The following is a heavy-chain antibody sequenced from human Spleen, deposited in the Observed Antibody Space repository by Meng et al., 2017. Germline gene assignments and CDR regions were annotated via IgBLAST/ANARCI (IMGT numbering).Heavy chain of an antibody. Sequence: QVQLQESGPGLVEPSQTLSLTCTVSGGSISSGGYYWSWIRQHPGKGLEWIGYIYYSGSTYYNPSLKSRLTISVDTSKNQFSLKLSSVTAADSAVYYCARTPLNYDILTGSPDYWGQGTLVTVSS. J-gene: IGHJ4*02. V-gene: IGHV4-31*03. CDR2: IYYSGST. D-gene: IGHD3-9*01. CDR1: GGSISSGGYY. CDR3: ARTPLNYDILTGSPDY.